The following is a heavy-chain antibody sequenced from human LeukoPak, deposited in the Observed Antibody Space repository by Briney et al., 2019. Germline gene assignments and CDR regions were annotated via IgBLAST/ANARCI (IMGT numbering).Heavy chain of an antibody. J-gene: IGHJ6*02. CDR2: ISYDGSNK. V-gene: IGHV3-30-3*01. Sequence: GGSLRLSCAASGFTFRSYPMHWVRQAPGKGLEWVAVISYDGSNKYYADSVKGRFTISRDNSKNTVYLQMNSLRAEDTAVYYCARDPTEGLYYGVDVWGQGTTVTVSS. CDR1: GFTFRSYP. CDR3: ARDPTEGLYYGVDV.